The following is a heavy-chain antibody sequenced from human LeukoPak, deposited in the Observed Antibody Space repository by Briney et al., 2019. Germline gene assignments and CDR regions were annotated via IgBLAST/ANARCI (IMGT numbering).Heavy chain of an antibody. CDR1: GFTFSNAW. V-gene: IGHV3-15*01. J-gene: IGHJ3*02. CDR2: IKSKTDGGTT. Sequence: GGSLRLSRAASGFTFSNAWMSWVRQAPGKGLEWVGRIKSKTDGGTTDYAAPVKGRFTISRDDSKNTLYLHMSSLKTEDTAVYYCTALWGFAFDIWGQGTLVTVFS. D-gene: IGHD7-27*01. CDR3: TALWGFAFDI.